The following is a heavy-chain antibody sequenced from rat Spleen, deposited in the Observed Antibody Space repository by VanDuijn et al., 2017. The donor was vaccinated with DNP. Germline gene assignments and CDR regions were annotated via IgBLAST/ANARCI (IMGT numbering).Heavy chain of an antibody. V-gene: IGHV5S23*01. D-gene: IGHD1-10*01. Sequence: EVQLVESGGGLVQPGRSLKLSCAASGFTFSNYYMAWVRQAPRKGLEWVAAISGSGGSTYYRDSVKGRFTISRNNAKSTLYLQMDSLRSEDTATYYCARHLITTYAMDAWGQGTSVTVSS. CDR3: ARHLITTYAMDA. CDR2: ISGSGGST. CDR1: GFTFSNYY. J-gene: IGHJ4*01.